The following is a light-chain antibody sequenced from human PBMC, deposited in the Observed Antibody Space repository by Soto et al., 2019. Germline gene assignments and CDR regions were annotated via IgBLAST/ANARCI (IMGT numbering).Light chain of an antibody. Sequence: EIVMTQSPATLSVSPGARATLSCRAGQSLNYNLAWYQQKPGQAPRLLIYGASARATGVPARFSGSGSETEFTLTISSVQSEDCAVYYCQQYNHWPPYTFGQGTKLEIK. V-gene: IGKV3-15*01. CDR2: GAS. CDR3: QQYNHWPPYT. CDR1: QSLNYN. J-gene: IGKJ2*01.